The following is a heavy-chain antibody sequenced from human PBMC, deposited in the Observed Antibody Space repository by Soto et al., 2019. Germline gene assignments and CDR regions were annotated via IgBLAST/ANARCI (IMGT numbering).Heavy chain of an antibody. CDR2: ISGSGGST. J-gene: IGHJ4*02. Sequence: EVQLLESGGGLVQPGGSRRLSCAPPGFTLRSYPMSWAPKAPGKGLGWVSAISGSGGSTYNADSVKGRFTISRDNSKNTLYLQMNSLRAEDTAVYYCAKDGYDSSGYLDYWGQGTLVTVSS. CDR1: GFTLRSYP. CDR3: AKDGYDSSGYLDY. V-gene: IGHV3-23*01. D-gene: IGHD3-22*01.